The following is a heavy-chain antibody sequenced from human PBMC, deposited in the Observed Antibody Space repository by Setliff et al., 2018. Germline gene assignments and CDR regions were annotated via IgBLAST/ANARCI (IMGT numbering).Heavy chain of an antibody. Sequence: LSLTCTVSGGSLSTYYWSWIRQPPGKGLEWIGYVYYSGTAHDSPSLKSRVTVSVDTSKDQFSLSLRSVTAADTAVYYCARGGTFRYFDYWGQGTPVTVSS. V-gene: IGHV4-59*01. CDR1: GGSLSTYY. CDR2: VYYSGTA. J-gene: IGHJ4*02. D-gene: IGHD1-1*01. CDR3: ARGGTFRYFDY.